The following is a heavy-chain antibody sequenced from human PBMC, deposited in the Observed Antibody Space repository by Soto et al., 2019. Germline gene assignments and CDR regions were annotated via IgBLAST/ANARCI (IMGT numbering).Heavy chain of an antibody. CDR2: IYATGTT. J-gene: IGHJ5*02. CDR1: GASISGFY. V-gene: IGHV4-4*07. D-gene: IGHD1-1*01. Sequence: SETLSLTCTVSGASISGFYWSWIRKSAGKGLEWIGRIYATGTTDYNPSLKSRVMMSVDTSKKQFSLKLRSVTAAVTAVYYCVRDGTKTLRDWFDPWGQGISVTVSS. CDR3: VRDGTKTLRDWFDP.